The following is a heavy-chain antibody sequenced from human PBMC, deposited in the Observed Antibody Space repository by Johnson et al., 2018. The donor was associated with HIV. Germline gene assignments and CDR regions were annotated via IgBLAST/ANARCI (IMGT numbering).Heavy chain of an antibody. CDR1: GFTFSSYA. CDR2: ISYDGSNK. CDR3: AKDYEWFGEFVDAFDI. J-gene: IGHJ3*02. Sequence: QEQLVESGGGLVQPGGSLRLSCAASGFTFSSYAMHWVRQAPGKGLEWVAVISYDGSNKYYADSVKGRFTISRDNSKNTLYLQMNSLRAEDTAVYYCAKDYEWFGEFVDAFDIWGQGTMVTVSS. V-gene: IGHV3-30*04. D-gene: IGHD3-10*01.